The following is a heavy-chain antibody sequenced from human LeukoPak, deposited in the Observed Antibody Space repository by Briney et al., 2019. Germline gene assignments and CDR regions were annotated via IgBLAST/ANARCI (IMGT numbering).Heavy chain of an antibody. CDR2: INPNSGGT. CDR1: GYTFTGYY. Sequence: ASVKVSCKASGYTFTGYYMHWVRQAPGQGLEWMGWINPNSGGTNYAQKFQGRVTMTRDTSISTAYMELSRLRSDDTAVYYCARATLVTVRGVTGPDYWGQGTLVTVSS. J-gene: IGHJ4*02. CDR3: ARATLVTVRGVTGPDY. D-gene: IGHD3-10*01. V-gene: IGHV1-2*02.